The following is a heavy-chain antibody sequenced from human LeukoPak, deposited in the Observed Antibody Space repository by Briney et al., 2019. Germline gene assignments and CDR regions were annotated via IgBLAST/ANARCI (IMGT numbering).Heavy chain of an antibody. CDR2: ISYDGSNK. J-gene: IGHJ4*02. CDR3: AKDRDYGDSPDY. CDR1: GFTFSSYG. V-gene: IGHV3-30*18. Sequence: GRSLRLSCAASGFTFSSYGMHWVRQAPGKGPEWVAVISYDGSNKYYADSVKGRFTISRDNSKNTLYLQMNSLRAEDTAVYYCAKDRDYGDSPDYWGQGTLVTVSS. D-gene: IGHD4-17*01.